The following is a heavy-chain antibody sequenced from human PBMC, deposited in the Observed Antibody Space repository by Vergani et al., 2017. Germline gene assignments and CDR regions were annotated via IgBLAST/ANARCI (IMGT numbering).Heavy chain of an antibody. V-gene: IGHV5-10-1*01. J-gene: IGHJ5*02. CDR3: ARSGYCSSTSCCWFDP. CDR1: GYSFTSYW. D-gene: IGHD2-2*01. Sequence: EVQLVQSGAEVKKPGESLRISCKGSGYSFTSYWISWVRQMPGKGLEWMGRIDPSDSYTNYSPSFQGHVTISADKSISTAYLQWSSLKASDTAMYYCARSGYCSSTSCCWFDPWGQGTLVTVSS. CDR2: IDPSDSYT.